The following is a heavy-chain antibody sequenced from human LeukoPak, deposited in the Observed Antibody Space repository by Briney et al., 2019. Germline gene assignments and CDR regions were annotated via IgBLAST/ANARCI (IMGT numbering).Heavy chain of an antibody. CDR1: GFTFSSYG. CDR3: ARDVPAYYYDSSGYTDAFDI. Sequence: PGGSLRLSCAASGFTFSSYGMHWVRQAPGMGLEWVAVIWYDGSNKYYADSVKGRFTISRDNSKNTLYLQMNSLRAEDMAVYYCARDVPAYYYDSSGYTDAFDIWGQGTMVTVSS. V-gene: IGHV3-33*01. D-gene: IGHD3-22*01. CDR2: IWYDGSNK. J-gene: IGHJ3*02.